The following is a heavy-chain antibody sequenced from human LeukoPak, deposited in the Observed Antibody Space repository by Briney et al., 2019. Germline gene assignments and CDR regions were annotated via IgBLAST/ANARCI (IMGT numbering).Heavy chain of an antibody. J-gene: IGHJ4*02. CDR3: ARRSRVYLADRIIWPSDF. V-gene: IGHV4-34*01. Sequence: SETLPLTCSVYGVSFTAYFWNWIRQPPGKGLQWIGEINHSGGTNYIPSLKSRVTISVDTSKNQFSLKLSSVTPADSGVYYSARRSRVYLADRIIWPSDFCGRGTLATVSS. CDR2: INHSGGT. CDR1: GVSFTAYF. D-gene: IGHD2-8*01.